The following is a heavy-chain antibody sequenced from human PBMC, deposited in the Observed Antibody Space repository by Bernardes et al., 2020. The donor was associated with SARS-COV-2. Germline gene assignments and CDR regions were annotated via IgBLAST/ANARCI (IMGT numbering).Heavy chain of an antibody. Sequence: GGSLRLSCTGSGFTFSNYWMHWVRQAPGKGLVWVSHMNSDGISTSYADSVKGRFTISRDNARNTLYLQMNSLRAEDTAFYYCVRGEERRRNYYDVNGYYYLLWGQGTLVTVSS. CDR3: VRGEERRRNYYDVNGYYYLL. CDR2: MNSDGIST. D-gene: IGHD3-22*01. CDR1: GFTFSNYW. J-gene: IGHJ4*02. V-gene: IGHV3-74*01.